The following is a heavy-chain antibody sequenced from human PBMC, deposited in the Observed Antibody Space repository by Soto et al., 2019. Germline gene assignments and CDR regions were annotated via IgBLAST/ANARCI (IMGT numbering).Heavy chain of an antibody. J-gene: IGHJ4*02. CDR2: IYYSGST. CDR3: ARGAEDHSSIVAEEKLPQYYFDY. CDR1: GGSISSGGYY. D-gene: IGHD5-12*01. V-gene: IGHV4-31*03. Sequence: SETLSLTCTVSGGSISSGGYYWSWIRQHPGKGLEWIGYIYYSGSTYYNPSLKSRVTISVDTSKNQFSLKLSSVTAADTAVYYCARGAEDHSSIVAEEKLPQYYFDYWGQGTLVTVS.